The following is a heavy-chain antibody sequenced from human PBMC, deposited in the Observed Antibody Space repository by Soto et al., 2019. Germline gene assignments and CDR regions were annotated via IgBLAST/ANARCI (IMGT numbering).Heavy chain of an antibody. CDR3: ARHGYDFWSGLENWFDP. Sequence: SETLSLTCTVSGGSISSSSYYWGWIRQPPGKGLEWIGSIYYSGSTYYNPSLKSRVTISVDTSKNQFSLKLSSVTAADTAVYYCARHGYDFWSGLENWFDPWGQGTLVTVSS. J-gene: IGHJ5*02. CDR1: GGSISSSSYY. CDR2: IYYSGST. D-gene: IGHD3-3*01. V-gene: IGHV4-39*01.